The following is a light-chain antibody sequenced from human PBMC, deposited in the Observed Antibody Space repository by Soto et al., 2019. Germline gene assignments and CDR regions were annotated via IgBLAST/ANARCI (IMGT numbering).Light chain of an antibody. CDR1: QTISSH. J-gene: IGKJ5*01. CDR2: AAS. V-gene: IGKV1-39*01. Sequence: IRMTQAPCAQSGSVGDIVIITWGASQTISSHLNWYQQKPGKAPNLLVYAASSLQSGVPSRFTGSGSGTDFTLTISSLQHDDFATYFCQQSSTTPITFAEGTRLEIK. CDR3: QQSSTTPIT.